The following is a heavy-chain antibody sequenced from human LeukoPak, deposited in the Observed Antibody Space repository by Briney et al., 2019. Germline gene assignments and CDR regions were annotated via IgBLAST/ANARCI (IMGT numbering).Heavy chain of an antibody. CDR3: ARAESGPTAFFDY. J-gene: IGHJ4*02. CDR2: VYFTGST. CDR1: GGSLSSRSHY. Sequence: PSETLSLTCTVSGGSLSSRSHYWGCIRQFPGKGLQGIASVYFTGSTYYNPSLTSRATVSVDTSKNQFSLKLSSVTAADTAVYYCARAESGPTAFFDYWGQGTLVTVSS. V-gene: IGHV4-39*01. D-gene: IGHD3-3*01.